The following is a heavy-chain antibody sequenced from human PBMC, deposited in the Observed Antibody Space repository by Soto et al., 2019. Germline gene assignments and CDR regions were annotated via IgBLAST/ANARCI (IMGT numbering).Heavy chain of an antibody. Sequence: EVQLVESGGGLVQPGGSLRLSCAASGFTFTDYWIHWVRRAPGKGLVWVSRINGDGSRISQADSVKGRFTISRDNALSTVYLQINSLRAEDTAVYYCARGINNKYGMDVWGQGTTFTVSS. D-gene: IGHD1-1*01. CDR2: INGDGSRI. J-gene: IGHJ6*02. CDR3: ARGINNKYGMDV. CDR1: GFTFTDYW. V-gene: IGHV3-74*01.